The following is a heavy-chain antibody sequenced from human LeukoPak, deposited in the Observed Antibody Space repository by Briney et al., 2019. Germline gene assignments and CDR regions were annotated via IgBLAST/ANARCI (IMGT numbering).Heavy chain of an antibody. V-gene: IGHV4-34*01. CDR1: GGSFSGYY. CDR2: INHSGST. J-gene: IGHJ6*02. CDR3: ARIVVVPAAIQALYYYYGMDV. Sequence: SETLSPTCAVYGGSFSGYYWSWIRQPPGKGLEWIGEINHSGSTNYNPSLKSRVTISVDTSKNQFSLKLSSVTAADTAVYYCARIVVVPAAIQALYYYYGMDVWGQGTTVTVSS. D-gene: IGHD2-2*02.